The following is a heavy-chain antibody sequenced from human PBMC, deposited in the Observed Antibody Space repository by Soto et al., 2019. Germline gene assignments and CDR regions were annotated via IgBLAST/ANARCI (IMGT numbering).Heavy chain of an antibody. CDR1: GFTFNTDA. J-gene: IGHJ4*01. V-gene: IGHV3-23*01. CDR2: IAGSGSDT. CDR3: VKATRRDYEPPWDY. D-gene: IGHD4-17*01. Sequence: GSLRLSCAGTGFTFNTDALNWVRQTPGKGLEWVSGIAGSGSDTYYADSVRGRFTVSIDNSLNTLYLQMSRLRAEDKAVYFYVKATRRDYEPPWDYWGHGTQVTVSS.